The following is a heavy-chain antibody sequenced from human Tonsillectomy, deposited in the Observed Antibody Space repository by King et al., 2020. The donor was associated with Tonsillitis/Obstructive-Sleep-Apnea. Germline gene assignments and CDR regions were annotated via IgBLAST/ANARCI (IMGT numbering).Heavy chain of an antibody. Sequence: VQLVESGAEVKKPGSSVKVSCKASGGTFSSYAISWVRQAPGQGLEWRGRIIPILGIANYAQKFQGRVTINADKSTSTAYMELSSLRCEDTAVYYCASGPRGGPFDYWGQGTLVTVSS. CDR2: IIPILGIA. CDR3: ASGPRGGPFDY. V-gene: IGHV1-69*09. J-gene: IGHJ4*02. CDR1: GGTFSSYA. D-gene: IGHD3-16*01.